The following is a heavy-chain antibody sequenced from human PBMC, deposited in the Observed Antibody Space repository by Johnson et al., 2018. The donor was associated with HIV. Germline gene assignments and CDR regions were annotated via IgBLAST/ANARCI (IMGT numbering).Heavy chain of an antibody. V-gene: IGHV3-66*01. D-gene: IGHD2/OR15-2a*01. CDR2: IYSGGST. CDR3: ATNRGGAFDI. Sequence: MQLVESGGGLVQPGGSLRLSCAASEFTVSSNYMSWVRQAPGKGLEWVSIIYSGGSTYYADSVKGRFTITRDNSKNTLYLQMNSLRAEDTAVYDCATNRGGAFDIWGQGTMVTVSS. J-gene: IGHJ3*02. CDR1: EFTVSSNY.